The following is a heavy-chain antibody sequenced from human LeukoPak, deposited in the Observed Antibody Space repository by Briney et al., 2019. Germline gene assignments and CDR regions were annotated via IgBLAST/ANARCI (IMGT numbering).Heavy chain of an antibody. CDR2: INHSGST. CDR1: GGSFSGYY. J-gene: IGHJ4*02. CDR3: ASYYCSSGSCYFDT. Sequence: PSETLSLTCAVYGGSFSGYYWSWIRQPPGKGLEWIGEINHSGSTNYNPSLKSRVTISVDTSKNQFSLKLSSVTAADTAVYFCASYYCSSGSCYFDTWGQGTLVAVSS. V-gene: IGHV4-34*01. D-gene: IGHD2-15*01.